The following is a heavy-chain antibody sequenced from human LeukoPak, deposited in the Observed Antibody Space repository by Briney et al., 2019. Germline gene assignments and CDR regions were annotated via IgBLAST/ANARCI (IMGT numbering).Heavy chain of an antibody. J-gene: IGHJ4*02. CDR2: IIYSGGRT. D-gene: IGHD3-22*01. Sequence: GGSLPLSCAVSGITLSNYGMSWVRPAPGKGREWVAGIIYSGGRTNYTDSVKGRFAISRDNPRNTLYLQMNSLRAEDTAVYFCAKRGVVIRVILVGFHKEAYYFDSWGQGALVTVSS. CDR3: AKRGVVIRVILVGFHKEAYYFDS. CDR1: GITLSNYG. V-gene: IGHV3-23*01.